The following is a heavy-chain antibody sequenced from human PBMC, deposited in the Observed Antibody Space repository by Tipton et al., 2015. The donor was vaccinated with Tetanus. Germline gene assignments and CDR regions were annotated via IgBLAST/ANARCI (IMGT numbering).Heavy chain of an antibody. CDR2: IDYTGNT. V-gene: IGHV4-31*03. CDR3: ARDRGGGRVVRLNWFGP. J-gene: IGHJ5*02. Sequence: LRLSCTVSGGSIRSGGYYWTWIRQHPERGLEWIGYIDYTGNTYYNPSLKSRVTISVDSSKNQFSLKLTSVTAADTAIYYCARDRGGGRVVRLNWFGPWGQGTLVTASS. D-gene: IGHD3-10*01. CDR1: GGSIRSGGYY.